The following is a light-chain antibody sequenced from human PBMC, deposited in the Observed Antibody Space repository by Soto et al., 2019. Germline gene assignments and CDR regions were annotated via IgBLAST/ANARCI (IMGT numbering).Light chain of an antibody. Sequence: EIVMTQSPAALSVSPGEGATLSCRASQSVSSGLAWYQKTPGRAPRLLIYGASNRATGIPDRFSGSGSGTDFALTISSLDFGDSAMYYCQHYGGRWTFGQGTKVDIK. CDR1: QSVSSG. CDR3: QHYGGRWT. V-gene: IGKV3D-15*01. J-gene: IGKJ1*01. CDR2: GAS.